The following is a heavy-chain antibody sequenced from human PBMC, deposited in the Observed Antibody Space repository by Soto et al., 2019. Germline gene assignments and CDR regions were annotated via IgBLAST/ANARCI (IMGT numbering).Heavy chain of an antibody. CDR2: ISPYKGNT. CDR3: ARDLDASGSYYTDY. V-gene: IGHV1-18*01. J-gene: IGHJ4*02. Sequence: QIQLVQSGAAVKKPGASVKVSCKASGYTFSSIGISWVRQAPGQGLEWMGWISPYKGNTHYAQGRQGRVTMTTDTPTSTAYMGLRSLRSADTAVYYCARDLDASGSYYTDYWGQGTLVTVSS. D-gene: IGHD3-10*01. CDR1: GYTFSSIG.